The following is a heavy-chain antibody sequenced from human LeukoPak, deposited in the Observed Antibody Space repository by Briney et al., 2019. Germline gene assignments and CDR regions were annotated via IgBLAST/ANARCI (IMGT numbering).Heavy chain of an antibody. J-gene: IGHJ6*04. Sequence: NPGESLRLSCAASGCTFNNYSMNWVRQAPGKGLEWVSYVSSSSTSIYYADSVKGRFTISRDNGMNSLILQMNALTAEDTAVYYCPREWYSTPRDYFGVDVWGKGTTVTVSS. V-gene: IGHV3-21*01. CDR2: VSSSSTSI. CDR3: PREWYSTPRDYFGVDV. D-gene: IGHD1-14*01. CDR1: GCTFNNYS.